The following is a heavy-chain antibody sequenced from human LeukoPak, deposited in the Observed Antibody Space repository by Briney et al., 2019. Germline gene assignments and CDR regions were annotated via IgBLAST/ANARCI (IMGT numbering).Heavy chain of an antibody. D-gene: IGHD3-3*01. J-gene: IGHJ4*02. Sequence: SETLSLTCTVSGGSISSSSYYWGWIRQPPGKGLEWIGSIYYSGSTYYNPSLKSRVTISVDTSKNQFSLKLSSVTAADTAVYYCASYDFWSGYSFGYWGQGTLVTVSS. CDR3: ASYDFWSGYSFGY. V-gene: IGHV4-39*07. CDR1: GGSISSSSYY. CDR2: IYYSGST.